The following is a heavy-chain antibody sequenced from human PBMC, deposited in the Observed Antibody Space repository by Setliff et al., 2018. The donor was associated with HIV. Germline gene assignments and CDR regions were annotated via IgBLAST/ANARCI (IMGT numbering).Heavy chain of an antibody. J-gene: IGHJ3*02. Sequence: PSETLSLTCTVSGGSISSGSFYWSWIRQPAGKGLEWIGHIYTSGSTDYNPSLKSRVSISVDTSKNQFSLKLSSVTAADTAVYYCARASTMTVVVIKGFDIWGQGTMVTVSS. CDR2: IYTSGST. CDR1: GGSISSGSFY. CDR3: ARASTMTVVVIKGFDI. V-gene: IGHV4-61*09. D-gene: IGHD3-22*01.